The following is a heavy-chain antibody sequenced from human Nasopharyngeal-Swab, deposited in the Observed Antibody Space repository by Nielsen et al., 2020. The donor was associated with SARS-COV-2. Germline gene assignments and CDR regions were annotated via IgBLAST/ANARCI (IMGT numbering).Heavy chain of an antibody. CDR2: VSSDGSNK. CDR3: AAGTWYRGGYDAFDV. V-gene: IGHV3-30*03. Sequence: GESLKISCAASGFTFSSYWMHWVRQAPGKGLEWVGVVSSDGSNKYYSDSAKGRFALSRDNSKNTVDLQMNSLTAEDTAVYYCAAGTWYRGGYDAFDVWGQGTVVTVSS. J-gene: IGHJ3*01. D-gene: IGHD6-25*01. CDR1: GFTFSSYW.